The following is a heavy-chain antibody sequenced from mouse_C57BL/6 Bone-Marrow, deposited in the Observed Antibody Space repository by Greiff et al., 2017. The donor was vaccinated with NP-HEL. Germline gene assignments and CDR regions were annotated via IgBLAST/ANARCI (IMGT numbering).Heavy chain of an antibody. V-gene: IGHV1-82*01. CDR2: IYPGDGDT. Sequence: QVQLQQSGPELVKPGASVKISCKASGYAFSSSWLNWVKQRPGKGLEWIGRIYPGDGDTNYNGKFKGKATLTADKSSSTAYMQLSSLTSEDSAVYFCASWGSSGYWFAYWGQGTLVTVSA. CDR3: ASWGSSGYWFAY. D-gene: IGHD3-2*02. J-gene: IGHJ3*01. CDR1: GYAFSSSW.